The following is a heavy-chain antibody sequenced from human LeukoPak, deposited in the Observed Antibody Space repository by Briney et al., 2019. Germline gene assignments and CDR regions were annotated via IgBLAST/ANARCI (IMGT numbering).Heavy chain of an antibody. Sequence: PSETLSLTCAVYGGSFSGYYWSWIRQPPGKGLEWIGEINHSGSTNYNPSLKSRVTISVDTSKNQLSLKLSSVTAADTAVYYCVRLVEVRGVIITYYYYYMDVWGKGTTVTISS. D-gene: IGHD3-10*01. CDR2: INHSGST. CDR3: VRLVEVRGVIITYYYYYMDV. CDR1: GGSFSGYY. J-gene: IGHJ6*03. V-gene: IGHV4-34*01.